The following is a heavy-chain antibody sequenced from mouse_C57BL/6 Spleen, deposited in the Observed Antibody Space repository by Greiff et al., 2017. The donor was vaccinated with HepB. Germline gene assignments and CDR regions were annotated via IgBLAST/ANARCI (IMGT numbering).Heavy chain of an antibody. V-gene: IGHV3-6*01. CDR1: GYSITSGYY. D-gene: IGHD4-1*01. CDR3: ARGWVLDY. J-gene: IGHJ2*01. Sequence: ESGPGLVKPSQSLSLTCSVTGYSITSGYYWNWIRQFPGNKLEWMGYISYDGSNNYNPSLKNRISITRDTSKNQFFLKLNSVTTEDTATYYCARGWVLDYWGQGTTLTVSS. CDR2: ISYDGSN.